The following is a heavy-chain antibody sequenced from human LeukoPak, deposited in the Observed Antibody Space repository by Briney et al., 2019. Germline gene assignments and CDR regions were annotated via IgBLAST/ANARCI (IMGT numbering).Heavy chain of an antibody. J-gene: IGHJ4*02. V-gene: IGHV1-8*01. D-gene: IGHD5-18*01. CDR1: GYTFTSYD. CDR3: ARESISSYDDY. Sequence: ASVKVSCKASGYTFTSYDINWVRQATGQVLEWMGWMNPNSGNTGYAQKFQGRVTMTRNTSISTAYMELRSLRSDDTAVYYCARESISSYDDYWGQGTLVTVSS. CDR2: MNPNSGNT.